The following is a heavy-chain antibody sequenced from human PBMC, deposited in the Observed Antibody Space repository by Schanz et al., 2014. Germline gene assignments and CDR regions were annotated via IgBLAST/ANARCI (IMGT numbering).Heavy chain of an antibody. V-gene: IGHV3-66*01. CDR3: ASPPISVAGRLADY. D-gene: IGHD6-19*01. CDR1: GFTFSGYA. J-gene: IGHJ4*02. Sequence: AQLVESGGGLVQPGGSLRISCAASGFTFSGYAMNWVRQAPGRGLEWVSLIDYAGSTNYADSVKGRMTVSRDTSKNALFLQMNNLRAEDTAVYYCASPPISVAGRLADYWGQGILVAVSS. CDR2: IDYAGST.